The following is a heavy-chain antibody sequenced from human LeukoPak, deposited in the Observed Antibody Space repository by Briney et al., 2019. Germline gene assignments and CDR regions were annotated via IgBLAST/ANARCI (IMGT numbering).Heavy chain of an antibody. J-gene: IGHJ6*02. CDR1: GGSFSGYY. Sequence: SETLSLTCAVYGGSFSGYYWSWIRQPPGKGLEWIGEINHSGSTNYNRSLKSRVTISVDTSKDQFSLKLSSVTAADTAVYYCARVLEDIVVVVAATRREGYYYYGMDVWGQGTTVTVSS. CDR3: ARVLEDIVVVVAATRREGYYYYGMDV. D-gene: IGHD2-15*01. V-gene: IGHV4-34*01. CDR2: INHSGST.